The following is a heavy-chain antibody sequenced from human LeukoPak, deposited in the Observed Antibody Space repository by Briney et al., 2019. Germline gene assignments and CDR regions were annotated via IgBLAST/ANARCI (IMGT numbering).Heavy chain of an antibody. CDR2: IWYDGSNK. CDR1: GFTFSSYG. V-gene: IGHV3-33*06. Sequence: GGSLRLXCAASGFTFSSYGMHWVRQAPGKELESVAVIWYDGSNKYYADSVKGRFTISRDNSKNTLYLQMNSLRAEDTAVYYCAKDKGATVNWFDPWGQGTLVTVSS. J-gene: IGHJ5*02. D-gene: IGHD1-26*01. CDR3: AKDKGATVNWFDP.